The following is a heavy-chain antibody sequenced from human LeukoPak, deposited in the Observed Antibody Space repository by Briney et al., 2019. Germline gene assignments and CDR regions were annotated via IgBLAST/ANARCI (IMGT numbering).Heavy chain of an antibody. J-gene: IGHJ5*02. CDR2: IYTSGST. D-gene: IGHD2-2*01. V-gene: IGHV4-4*07. CDR1: GGSISSYY. CDR3: AKTGYCSSTSCSAGFDP. Sequence: PSETLSLTCTVSGGSISSYYWSWIRQPAGKGLERIGRIYTSGSTNYNPSLKSRVTMSVDTSKNQFSLKLSSVTAADTAVYYCAKTGYCSSTSCSAGFDPWGQGTLVTVSS.